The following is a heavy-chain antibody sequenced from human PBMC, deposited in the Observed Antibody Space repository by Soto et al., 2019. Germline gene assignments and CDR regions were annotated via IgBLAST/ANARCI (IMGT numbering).Heavy chain of an antibody. D-gene: IGHD4-4*01. V-gene: IGHV3-33*01. Sequence: QVQLVESGGGVVQPGRSLRLSCAASGFTFSSYGMHWVRQAPGKGLEWVAVIWYDGSNKYYADSVKGRFTISRDNSKNTLYLQMNSLRAEDKAVYYCARDLTTVTTGGMDVWGQGTTVTVSS. J-gene: IGHJ6*02. CDR1: GFTFSSYG. CDR3: ARDLTTVTTGGMDV. CDR2: IWYDGSNK.